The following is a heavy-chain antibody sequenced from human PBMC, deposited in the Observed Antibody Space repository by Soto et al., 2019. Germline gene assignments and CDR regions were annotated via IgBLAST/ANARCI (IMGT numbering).Heavy chain of an antibody. CDR1: GYTFTSYD. V-gene: IGHV1-8*01. CDR2: MNPNSGNT. D-gene: IGHD3-3*01. Sequence: GASVKVSCKASGYTFTSYDINWVRQATGQGLEWMGWMNPNSGNTGYAQKFQGRVTMTRNTSISTAYMELSSLRSEDTAVYYCARVYDFWCGYRKHYYYYYGMDVWGQGTTVTVSS. CDR3: ARVYDFWCGYRKHYYYYYGMDV. J-gene: IGHJ6*01.